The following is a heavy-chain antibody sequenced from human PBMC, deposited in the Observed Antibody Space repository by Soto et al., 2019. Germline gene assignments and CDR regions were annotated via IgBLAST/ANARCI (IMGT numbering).Heavy chain of an antibody. D-gene: IGHD2-2*01. CDR1: GYTFTNFW. CDR3: ARGARGYRALDY. CDR2: IYPGDSDT. V-gene: IGHV5-51*01. J-gene: IGHJ4*02. Sequence: PGESLKISCQVSGYTFTNFWITWLLQMPCKGLQWMGIIYPGDSDTRYSPSFQGQVTISADKSISTAYLQWSSLKASDTAIYYCARGARGYRALDYWGQGTLVTVSS.